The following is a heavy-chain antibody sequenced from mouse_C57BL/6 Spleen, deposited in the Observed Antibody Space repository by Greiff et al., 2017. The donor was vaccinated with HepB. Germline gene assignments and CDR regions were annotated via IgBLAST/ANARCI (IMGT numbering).Heavy chain of an antibody. CDR2: IYPGSGNT. V-gene: IGHV1-76*01. CDR1: GYTFTDYY. Sequence: VQLKESGAELVRPGASVKLSCKASGYTFTDYYINWVKQRPGQGLEWIARIYPGSGNTYYNEKFKGKATLTAEKSSSTAYMQLSSLTSEDSAVYFCARSFYHGQRGYWYFDVWGTGTTVTVSS. CDR3: ARSFYHGQRGYWYFDV. J-gene: IGHJ1*03. D-gene: IGHD2-1*01.